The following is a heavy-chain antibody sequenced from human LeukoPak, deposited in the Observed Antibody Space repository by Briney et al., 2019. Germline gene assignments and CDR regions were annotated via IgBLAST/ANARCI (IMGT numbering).Heavy chain of an antibody. CDR2: ISSSSSTI. CDR3: ARALNYYDSSGSIYYFDY. Sequence: GGSLRLSCAASGFTFSSYSMNWVRQAPGKGLEWVSYISSSSSTIYYADSVKGRFTISRDNAKNSLYLQMNSLRAEDTAVYYCARALNYYDSSGSIYYFDYWGQGTLVTVSS. V-gene: IGHV3-48*04. J-gene: IGHJ4*02. CDR1: GFTFSSYS. D-gene: IGHD3-22*01.